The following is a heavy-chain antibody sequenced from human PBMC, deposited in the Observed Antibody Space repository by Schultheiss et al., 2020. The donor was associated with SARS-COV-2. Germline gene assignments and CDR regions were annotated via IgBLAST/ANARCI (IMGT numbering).Heavy chain of an antibody. V-gene: IGHV4-59*01. J-gene: IGHJ3*02. CDR3: ARGSHEVPAAGEAFDI. Sequence: SETLSLTCTVSGGSISSYYWSWIRQPPGKGLEWIGYIYYSGSTNYNPSLKSRVTISVDTSKNQFSLKLSSVTAADTAVYYCARGSHEVPAAGEAFDIWGQGTMVTVSS. CDR2: IYYSGST. D-gene: IGHD2-2*01. CDR1: GGSISSYY.